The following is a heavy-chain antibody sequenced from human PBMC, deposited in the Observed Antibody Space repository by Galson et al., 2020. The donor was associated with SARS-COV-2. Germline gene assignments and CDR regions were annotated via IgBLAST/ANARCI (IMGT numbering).Heavy chain of an antibody. CDR2: IYSGGST. CDR3: ASGGSGWYSDAFDI. D-gene: IGHD6-19*01. Sequence: QLGESLKIPCAASGFTVRSNYMSWVRQAPGKGLEWVSVIYSGGSTYYADSVKGRFTISRDNSKNTLYLQINSLRPEDTAVYYCASGGSGWYSDAFDIWGQGTMVTVSS. CDR1: GFTVRSNY. V-gene: IGHV3-53*05. J-gene: IGHJ3*02.